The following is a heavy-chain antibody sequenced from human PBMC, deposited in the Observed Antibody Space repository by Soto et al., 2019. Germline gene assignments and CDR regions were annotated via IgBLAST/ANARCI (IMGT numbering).Heavy chain of an antibody. D-gene: IGHD3-9*01. J-gene: IGHJ1*01. CDR2: ISGTGRVT. CDR3: AKDVHYDIVTGIEYFDH. Sequence: EVQLLESGGGLVQPGGSLKISCAVSGFTFSSYAMSWVRHAPGKGLEWVSGISGTGRVTNYAESVKGRFTISRDNPKNTLYLEMKSLRAEDTAVYYCAKDVHYDIVTGIEYFDHWGQGTLVTVSS. V-gene: IGHV3-23*01. CDR1: GFTFSSYA.